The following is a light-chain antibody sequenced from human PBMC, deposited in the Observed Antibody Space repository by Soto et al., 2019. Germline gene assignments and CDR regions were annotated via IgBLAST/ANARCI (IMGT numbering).Light chain of an antibody. CDR3: HQYVVSPHP. CDR1: QSVSSNY. J-gene: IGKJ2*01. V-gene: IGKV3-20*01. Sequence: EIVLTQSPGTLSLSPRERATLSCRASQSVSSNYVDWYQQKPGQAPRLLIYGASSRATGIPDRFSGSGSGTDFTLPISRLEPEDSAVYYCHQYVVSPHPFGQGTKLELK. CDR2: GAS.